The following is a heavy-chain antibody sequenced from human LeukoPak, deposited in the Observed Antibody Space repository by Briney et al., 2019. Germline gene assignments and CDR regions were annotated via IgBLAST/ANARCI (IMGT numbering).Heavy chain of an antibody. CDR2: ISWNSGST. Sequence: GRSLRLSCAASGFTFDDYAMHWVRQAPGKGLEWVSGISWNSGSTGYADSVKGRFTISRDNAKNSLYLQMNSLRAEDTALYYCARGYYDSSGYYSDFYFDYWGQGTLVTVSS. CDR1: GFTFDDYA. CDR3: ARGYYDSSGYYSDFYFDY. J-gene: IGHJ4*02. D-gene: IGHD3-22*01. V-gene: IGHV3-9*01.